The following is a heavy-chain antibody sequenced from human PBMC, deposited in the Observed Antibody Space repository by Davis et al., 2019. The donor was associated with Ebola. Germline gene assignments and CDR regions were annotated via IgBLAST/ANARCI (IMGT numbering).Heavy chain of an antibody. CDR1: GFTFSSYA. V-gene: IGHV3-23*01. CDR3: ATRGSSREFDY. J-gene: IGHJ4*02. D-gene: IGHD6-13*01. CDR2: ITGSGSLT. Sequence: GESLKISCAASGFTFSSYAMSWVRQTPGKGLEWVSAITGSGSLTGYADSVKGRFTISRDNSKNTLNMQMHSLRVEDTAVYYCATRGSSREFDYWGQGTLFSVSS.